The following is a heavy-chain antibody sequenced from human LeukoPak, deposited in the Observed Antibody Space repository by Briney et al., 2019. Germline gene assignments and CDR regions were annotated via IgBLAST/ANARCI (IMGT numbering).Heavy chain of an antibody. D-gene: IGHD3-22*01. V-gene: IGHV3-74*01. CDR2: INSDGSST. CDR3: AKFPRVVINEYYFDY. CDR1: GFTFSSYW. J-gene: IGHJ4*02. Sequence: GGSLRLSCAASGFTFSSYWMHWVRQAPGKGLVWVSRINSDGSSTSYADSVKGRFTISRDNAKNTLYLQMNSLRAEDTAVYYCAKFPRVVINEYYFDYWGQGTLVTVSS.